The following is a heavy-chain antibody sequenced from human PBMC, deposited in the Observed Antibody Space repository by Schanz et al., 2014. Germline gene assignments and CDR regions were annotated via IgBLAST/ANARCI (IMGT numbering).Heavy chain of an antibody. CDR1: GGSFSGYY. J-gene: IGHJ4*02. Sequence: QVQLQQWGAGLLKPSETLSLTCAVYGGSFSGYYWSWIRQPPGKGLEWIGEINHSGSTNYNPSLKSRVTISDDTAKNQFSLKLSSVTAADTAVYYCARGPDSTSADVTRGRRRYYFDYWGQGTLVTVSS. V-gene: IGHV4-34*01. CDR2: INHSGST. D-gene: IGHD6-13*01. CDR3: ARGPDSTSADVTRGRRRYYFDY.